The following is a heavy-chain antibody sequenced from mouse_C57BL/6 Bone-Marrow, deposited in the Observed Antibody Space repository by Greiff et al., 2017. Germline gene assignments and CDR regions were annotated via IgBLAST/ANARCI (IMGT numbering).Heavy chain of an antibody. CDR1: GFNIKDDY. V-gene: IGHV14-4*01. CDR2: IDPEIGDT. J-gene: IGHJ2*01. CDR3: SSFDGNYVDF. Sequence: VQLQQSGAELVRPGASVKLSCTASGFNIKDDYIHWVKQRPEQGLEWIGWIDPEIGDTEYASKFQGKATITSDTSSNPAYLQLSSLTSEDTAVYYCSSFDGNYVDFWGQGTPLTVAS. D-gene: IGHD2-3*01.